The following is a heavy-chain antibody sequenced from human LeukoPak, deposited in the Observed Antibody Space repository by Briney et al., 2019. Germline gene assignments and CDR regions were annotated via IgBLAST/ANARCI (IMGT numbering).Heavy chain of an antibody. CDR3: ASGYGSGWLDF. V-gene: IGHV4-31*03. CDR1: GDSISRCYY. D-gene: IGHD5-18*01. CDR2: IHSSGNT. J-gene: IGHJ5*01. Sequence: SETLSLTCTVSGDSISRCYYWVWIRPPPGKGLEWIGYIHSSGNTYYNPSLQNRLIISRDTNEDPLSLTLTSVTAADTAVYFCASGYGSGWLDFWGQGTQVTVSS.